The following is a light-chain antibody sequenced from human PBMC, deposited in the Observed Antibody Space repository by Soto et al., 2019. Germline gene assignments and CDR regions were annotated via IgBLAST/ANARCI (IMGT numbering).Light chain of an antibody. CDR2: GAS. CDR1: QYVSGH. J-gene: IGKJ1*01. CDR3: QQYNNWPPGT. V-gene: IGKV3-15*01. Sequence: EIVITQSPSTLSVSPGERVTLSCRASQYVSGHLAWYQQKPGQAPRLIISGASTRATGIPARFSGSGSGTEFTLTISSLQSEDFAVYYCQQYNNWPPGTFGQGTKVDIK.